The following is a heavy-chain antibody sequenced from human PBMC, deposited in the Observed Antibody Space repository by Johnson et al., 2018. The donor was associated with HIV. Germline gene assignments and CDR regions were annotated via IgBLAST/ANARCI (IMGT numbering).Heavy chain of an antibody. Sequence: QVQLVESGGGVVQPGRSLRLSCAASGFIFSDYYMSWIRQAPGKGLEWVSYISSSGSTMYYADSVKGRFTISRDNAKNSLYLQMNSLRAEDTAVYHCARDKGTNFSGWYRESDAFDIWGQGTTVTVSS. CDR2: ISSSGSTM. D-gene: IGHD6-19*01. CDR3: ARDKGTNFSGWYRESDAFDI. CDR1: GFIFSDYY. V-gene: IGHV3-11*04. J-gene: IGHJ3*02.